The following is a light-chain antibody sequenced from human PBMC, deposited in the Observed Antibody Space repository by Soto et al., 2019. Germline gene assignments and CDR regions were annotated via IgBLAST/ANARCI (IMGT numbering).Light chain of an antibody. V-gene: IGKV3-20*01. J-gene: IGKJ3*01. CDR1: QSVSSN. CDR2: GAS. Sequence: EFVMTQSPATLSVSPGERATLSCRASQSVSSNLAWYQQKPGQAPRLLIYGASNRATGIPDRFSGSGSGTDFTLTISRLEPEDFAVYYCQQYGSSPFTFGPGTKVDIK. CDR3: QQYGSSPFT.